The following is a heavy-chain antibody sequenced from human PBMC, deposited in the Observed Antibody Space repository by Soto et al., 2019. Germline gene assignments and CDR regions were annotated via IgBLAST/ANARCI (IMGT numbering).Heavy chain of an antibody. CDR1: GGSVSSGSYY. CDR2: IYYSGST. J-gene: IGHJ4*02. Sequence: QVQLQESGPGLVKPSETLSLTCTVSGGSVSSGSYYWSWIRQPPGKGLEWIGYIYYSGSTNYNPSLKRRVTISVDTSKNQFSLKLSSVTAADTAVYYCARDTVGATSWYYFDYWGQGTLVTVSS. V-gene: IGHV4-61*01. CDR3: ARDTVGATSWYYFDY. D-gene: IGHD1-26*01.